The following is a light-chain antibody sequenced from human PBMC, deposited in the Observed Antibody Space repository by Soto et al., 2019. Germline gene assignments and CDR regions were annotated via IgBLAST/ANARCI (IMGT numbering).Light chain of an antibody. J-gene: IGKJ5*01. V-gene: IGKV1-8*01. CDR2: AAS. CDR3: QQYYSYSIT. CDR1: QGISSY. Sequence: IRMTQSPSSLSASTGDRVTITCRASQGISSYLAWYQQKPGKAPKLLIYAASTLQSGVPSRFSGSGSGTDFTLTISCLQSEDFATYYCQQYYSYSITFGQGTRLEIK.